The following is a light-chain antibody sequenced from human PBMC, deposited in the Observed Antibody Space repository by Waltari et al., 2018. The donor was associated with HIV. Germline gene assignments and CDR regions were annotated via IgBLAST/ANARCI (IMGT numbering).Light chain of an antibody. J-gene: IGLJ3*02. CDR1: SSAVGGYNF. CDR2: EVS. Sequence: QSALTQPPSASGSPGQSVTISCTGTSSAVGGYNFVSWYQQHPGKAPKLMTYEVSKRPSGVPDRFSGSKSGNTASLTVSGLQAEDEADYYCSSYAGSKIWLFGGGTKLTVL. CDR3: SSYAGSKIWL. V-gene: IGLV2-8*01.